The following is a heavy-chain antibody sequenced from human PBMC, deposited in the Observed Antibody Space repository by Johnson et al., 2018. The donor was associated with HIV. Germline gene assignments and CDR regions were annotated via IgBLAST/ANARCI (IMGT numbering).Heavy chain of an antibody. V-gene: IGHV3-15*01. CDR1: GFSFSNAW. D-gene: IGHD1-7*01. CDR3: AREKLELGIDAFDI. CDR2: IKSKTDGGTT. J-gene: IGHJ3*02. Sequence: VQLVESGGGLVKPGGSLRLSCAASGFSFSNAWMSWVRQAPGKGLEWVGRIKSKTDGGTTDYAAPVKGRFTISRDDSKNTLYLQMNSQKTEETAVYYCAREKLELGIDAFDIWGQGTMVTVSS.